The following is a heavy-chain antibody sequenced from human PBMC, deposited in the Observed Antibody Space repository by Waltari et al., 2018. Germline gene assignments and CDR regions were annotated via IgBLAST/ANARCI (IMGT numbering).Heavy chain of an antibody. J-gene: IGHJ4*02. CDR1: GGTFSSYA. D-gene: IGHD5-12*01. CDR2: ILPILGIA. Sequence: QVQLVQSGAEVKKPGSSVKVSCKASGGTFSSYAISWVRQAPGQGLEWMGGILPILGIANYAQKFQARVTITADESTSTAYMELSSLRSEDTAVYYCASPRPTIGSGFDYWGQGTLVTVSS. V-gene: IGHV1-69*04. CDR3: ASPRPTIGSGFDY.